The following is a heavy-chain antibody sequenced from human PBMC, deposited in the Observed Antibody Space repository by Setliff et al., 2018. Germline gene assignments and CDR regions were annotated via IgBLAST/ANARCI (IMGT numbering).Heavy chain of an antibody. V-gene: IGHV1-46*01. J-gene: IGHJ4*02. CDR1: GYTFTSYY. CDR3: ARVAPHYYDSSGPSFDY. CDR2: INPSGGST. Sequence: ASVKVSCKASGYTFTSYYMHWVRQAPGQGLEWMGIINPSGGSTSYAQKFQGRVTMTRDTSTSTVYMELSSLRSEDTAVYYCARVAPHYYDSSGPSFDYWGQGTQVTVS. D-gene: IGHD3-22*01.